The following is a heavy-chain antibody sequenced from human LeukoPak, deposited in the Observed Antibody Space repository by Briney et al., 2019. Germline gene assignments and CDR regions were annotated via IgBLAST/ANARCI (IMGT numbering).Heavy chain of an antibody. CDR3: ARDLWEWELLGFDY. J-gene: IGHJ4*02. D-gene: IGHD1-26*01. CDR2: ISYDGSNK. Sequence: PGRSLRLACAASGFTFSSYAMHWVRQAPGKGLEGGAVISYDGSNKYYADSVKGRFTISRDNSKNTLYLQMNSLRAEDTAVYYCARDLWEWELLGFDYWGQGTLVTVSS. CDR1: GFTFSSYA. V-gene: IGHV3-30*04.